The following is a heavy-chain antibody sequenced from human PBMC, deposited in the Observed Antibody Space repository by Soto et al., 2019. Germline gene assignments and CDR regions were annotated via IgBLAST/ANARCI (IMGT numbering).Heavy chain of an antibody. Sequence: QVQLVQSGAEVKKPGASVKVSCKASGYTFTSYGISWVRQAPGQGLEWMGWISAYNGNTNYAQKLQGRVTMTTDTSTSTDYMELRSLRSDDTAVYCCARAGGIAAAGYYYYSMDVWGQGTTVTVSS. D-gene: IGHD6-13*01. V-gene: IGHV1-18*01. CDR3: ARAGGIAAAGYYYYSMDV. CDR2: ISAYNGNT. J-gene: IGHJ6*02. CDR1: GYTFTSYG.